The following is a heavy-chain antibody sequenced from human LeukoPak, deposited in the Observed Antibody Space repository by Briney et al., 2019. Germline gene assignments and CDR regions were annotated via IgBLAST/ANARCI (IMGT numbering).Heavy chain of an antibody. V-gene: IGHV3-74*01. D-gene: IGHD3-10*01. J-gene: IGHJ4*02. CDR3: ARDRGPRTGFMVREAYDY. CDR2: INTDGSMT. Sequence: PGGSLRLSCAASGFTFSDYWIHWVRQAPGKGLVWVSRINTDGSMTNYADSVKGRFSISRDNAKNTLYLQMSSLKAEDTAVYYCARDRGPRTGFMVREAYDYWGQGTLVTVSS. CDR1: GFTFSDYW.